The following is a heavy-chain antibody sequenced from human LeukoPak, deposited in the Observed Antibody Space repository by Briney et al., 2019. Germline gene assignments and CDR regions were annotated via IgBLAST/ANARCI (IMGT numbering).Heavy chain of an antibody. Sequence: PSQTLSLTCTVSGGSISSGGYYWSWIRQHPGKGLEWIGYIYYSGSTYYNPSLKSRVTISVDTSKNQFSLKLSSVTAADTAVYYCARGNYDILTRLWIDYWGQGTLVTVSS. CDR2: IYYSGST. D-gene: IGHD3-9*01. V-gene: IGHV4-31*03. CDR3: ARGNYDILTRLWIDY. CDR1: GGSISSGGYY. J-gene: IGHJ4*02.